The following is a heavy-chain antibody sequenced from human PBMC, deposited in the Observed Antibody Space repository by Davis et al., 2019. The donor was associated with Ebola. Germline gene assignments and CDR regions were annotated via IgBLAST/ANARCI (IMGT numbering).Heavy chain of an antibody. CDR2: IYYSGST. CDR3: ARMVEWELLS. D-gene: IGHD1-26*01. Sequence: SETLSLTCTVSGGSISSYYWSWIRQPPGKGLEWIGYIYYSGSTNYNPSLKSRVTISVDTSKNQFSLKLSSVTAADTAVYYCARMVEWELLSWGQGTLVTVSS. J-gene: IGHJ4*02. V-gene: IGHV4-59*12. CDR1: GGSISSYY.